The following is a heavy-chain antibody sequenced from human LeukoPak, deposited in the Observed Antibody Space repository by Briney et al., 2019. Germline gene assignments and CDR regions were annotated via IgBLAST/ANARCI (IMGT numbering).Heavy chain of an antibody. CDR1: GGSISSGGYY. J-gene: IGHJ4*02. Sequence: PSQTLSLTCTVSGGSISSGGYYWSWIRQHPGKGLEWIGYIYYSGSTYYNPSLKSRVTISVDTSKNQFSLKLSSVTAADTAMYYCTRGRAYYDSTGYYYWGRGILVTVSS. D-gene: IGHD3-22*01. V-gene: IGHV4-31*03. CDR2: IYYSGST. CDR3: TRGRAYYDSTGYYY.